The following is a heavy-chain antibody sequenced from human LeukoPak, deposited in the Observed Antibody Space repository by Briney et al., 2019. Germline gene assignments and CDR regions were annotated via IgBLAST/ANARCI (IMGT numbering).Heavy chain of an antibody. V-gene: IGHV3-74*01. CDR2: INRDGSST. D-gene: IGHD5-18*01. J-gene: IGHJ4*02. CDR3: ARGGGYSYGSFDY. CDR1: GIIFSNYW. Sequence: GGSLRLSCAASGIIFSNYWMHWVRQAPGKGLVWISRINRDGSSTSYADSVKGRFTISRDNAKNTLYLQMNSLRAEDTAVYYCARGGGYSYGSFDYWGQGTLVTVSS.